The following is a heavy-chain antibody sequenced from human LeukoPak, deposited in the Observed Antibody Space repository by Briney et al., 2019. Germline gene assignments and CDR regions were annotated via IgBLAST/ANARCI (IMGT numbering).Heavy chain of an antibody. CDR3: ARLQTSLPAPYYDFWSGYYGPMYYFDY. CDR2: IYYSGST. D-gene: IGHD3-3*01. J-gene: IGHJ4*02. CDR1: GGSITNSSYY. Sequence: SSETLSLTCSVSGGSITNSSYYWGWIRQPPGKGLEWIGSIYYSGSTYYNPSLKSRVTISVDTSKNQFSLKLSSVTAADTAVYYRARLQTSLPAPYYDFWSGYYGPMYYFDYWGQGTLVTVSS. V-gene: IGHV4-39*01.